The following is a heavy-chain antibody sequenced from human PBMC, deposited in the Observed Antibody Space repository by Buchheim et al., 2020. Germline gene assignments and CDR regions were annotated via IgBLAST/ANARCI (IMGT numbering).Heavy chain of an antibody. V-gene: IGHV3-30*18. CDR3: ANSGELTSFGY. D-gene: IGHD1-26*01. CDR1: GFTFSSYG. J-gene: IGHJ4*02. Sequence: QVQLVESGGGVVQPGRSLRLSCAASGFTFSSYGMHWVRQAPGKGLEWVAVISYDGSNKYYADSVKGRFPISRDNSKNTLYLQMDSLRAEDTAVYYCANSGELTSFGYWGQGTL. CDR2: ISYDGSNK.